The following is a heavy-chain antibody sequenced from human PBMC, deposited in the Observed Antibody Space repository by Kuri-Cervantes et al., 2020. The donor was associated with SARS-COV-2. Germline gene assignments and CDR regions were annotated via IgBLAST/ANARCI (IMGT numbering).Heavy chain of an antibody. J-gene: IGHJ6*03. V-gene: IGHV4-59*01. Sequence: SETLSLTCTVSSGSISSYYWSWIRQPPGKGLEWIGYIYHSGSTNYNPSLKSRVTISVDTSKNQFSLKLSSVTAADTAVYYCARWGYSSSSSGLGYYYYYMDVWGKGTTVTVSS. CDR3: ARWGYSSSSSGLGYYYYYMDV. D-gene: IGHD6-6*01. CDR2: IYHSGST. CDR1: SGSISSYY.